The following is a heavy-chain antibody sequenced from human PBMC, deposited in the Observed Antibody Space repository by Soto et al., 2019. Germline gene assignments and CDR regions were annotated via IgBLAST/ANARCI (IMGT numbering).Heavy chain of an antibody. CDR1: GGSISSSNW. D-gene: IGHD3-9*01. Sequence: SETLSLTCAVSGGSISSSNWCSWVRQPPGKGLEWIGEIYHSGSTNYNPSLKSRVTISVDKSKNQFSLKLSSVTAADTAVYYCARAPSYGYDILTGYSLPTGYYGMDVWGQGTTVTVSS. CDR3: ARAPSYGYDILTGYSLPTGYYGMDV. CDR2: IYHSGST. J-gene: IGHJ6*02. V-gene: IGHV4-4*02.